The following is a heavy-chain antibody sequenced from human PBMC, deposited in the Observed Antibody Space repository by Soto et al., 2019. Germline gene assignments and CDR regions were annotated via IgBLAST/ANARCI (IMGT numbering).Heavy chain of an antibody. D-gene: IGHD6-13*01. J-gene: IGHJ6*02. V-gene: IGHV4-31*03. CDR1: GGSISSGGYY. CDR3: ARVARSSSWYDESMDV. Sequence: PSETLSLTCTVSGGSISSGGYYWSWIRQHPGRGLEWIGYIYYSGSTYYNPSLKSRVTISVDKSKNQFSLKLSSVTAADTAVYYCARVARSSSWYDESMDVWGQGTTVTVSS. CDR2: IYYSGST.